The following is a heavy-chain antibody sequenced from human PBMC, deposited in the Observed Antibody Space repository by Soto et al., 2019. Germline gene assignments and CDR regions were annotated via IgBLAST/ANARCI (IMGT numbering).Heavy chain of an antibody. CDR2: AKRKAAGGAI. V-gene: IGHV3-15*01. CDR3: TTGYGSDWYG. D-gene: IGHD6-19*01. CDR1: GFTLDSAW. Sequence: EVQLVESGGGLVKPGGSLRLSCAASGFTLDSAWVNWVRQAPGKGLEWAAQAKRKAAGGAIDYAAPVKGRFIISRDDSKNMAYLQMNSLKIEDTALYYCTTGYGSDWYGWGQGTLVTVSS. J-gene: IGHJ4*02.